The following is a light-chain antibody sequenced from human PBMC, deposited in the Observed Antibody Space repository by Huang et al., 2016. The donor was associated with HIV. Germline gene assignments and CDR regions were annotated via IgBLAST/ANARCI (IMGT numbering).Light chain of an antibody. Sequence: DIVMTQSPLSLPVTPGEPASISCRSSQSLLQDKGKNYLDWYLQKPGQSPQLLIYMAFYRASGGPDRFSGSGSGTDFTLKISRVEAEDVGVYYCMQALQTPYTFGQGTKLEIK. CDR2: MAF. CDR3: MQALQTPYT. CDR1: QSLLQDKGKNY. V-gene: IGKV2-28*01. J-gene: IGKJ2*01.